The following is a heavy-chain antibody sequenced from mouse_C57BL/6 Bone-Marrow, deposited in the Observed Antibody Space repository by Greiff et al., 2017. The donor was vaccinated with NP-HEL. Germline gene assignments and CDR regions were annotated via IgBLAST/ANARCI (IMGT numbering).Heavy chain of an antibody. V-gene: IGHV5-6*01. J-gene: IGHJ3*01. CDR2: ISSGGSYT. D-gene: IGHD6-1*01. CDR3: ARLGLAWFAY. Sequence: EVQLQESGGDLVKPGGSLKLSCAASGFTFSSYGMSWVRQTPDKRLEWVATISSGGSYTYYPDSVKGRFPISRDNAKNTLYLQMSSLKSEDTAMYYCARLGLAWFAYWGQGTLVTVSA. CDR1: GFTFSSYG.